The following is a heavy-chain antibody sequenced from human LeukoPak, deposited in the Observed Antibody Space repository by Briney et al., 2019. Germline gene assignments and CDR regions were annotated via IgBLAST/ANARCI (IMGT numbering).Heavy chain of an antibody. D-gene: IGHD3-16*01. CDR3: ARDLDSGGAFDI. V-gene: IGHV1-2*02. CDR1: GYTFTGYY. CDR2: INPNSGGT. Sequence: ASVKVSCKASGYTFTGYYMHWVRQAPGQGLEWMGWINPNSGGTNYAQKFQGRVTMTRDMSTSTVYMELSSLRSEDTAVYYCARDLDSGGAFDIWGQGTMVTVSS. J-gene: IGHJ3*02.